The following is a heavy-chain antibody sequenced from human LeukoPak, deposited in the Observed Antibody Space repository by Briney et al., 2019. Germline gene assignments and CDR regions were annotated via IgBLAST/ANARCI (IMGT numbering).Heavy chain of an antibody. D-gene: IGHD5-18*01. CDR1: GYTFTSYG. Sequence: ASVKVSCKASGYTFTSYGISWVRQAPGQGLERMGWISAYNGNTNYAQKLQGRVTMTTNTSTSTAYLELRSLRSDDAAVYYCARDLSQGIQLCFEGYFDYWGQGTLVTVSS. CDR2: ISAYNGNT. J-gene: IGHJ4*02. CDR3: ARDLSQGIQLCFEGYFDY. V-gene: IGHV1-18*04.